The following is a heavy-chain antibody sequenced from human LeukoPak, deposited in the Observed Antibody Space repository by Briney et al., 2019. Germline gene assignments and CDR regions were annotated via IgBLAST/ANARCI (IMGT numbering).Heavy chain of an antibody. V-gene: IGHV3-33*01. CDR1: GFTFSSYG. CDR2: IWYDGSNR. D-gene: IGHD6-19*01. J-gene: IGHJ4*02. Sequence: GGSLRLSCAASGFTFSSYGMPWVRQAPGKGLGWVAVIWYDGSNRYYADSVKGRFTISRDNSKNTLYLQMNSLRAEDTAVYYCASASSGWLFDYWGQGTLVTVSS. CDR3: ASASSGWLFDY.